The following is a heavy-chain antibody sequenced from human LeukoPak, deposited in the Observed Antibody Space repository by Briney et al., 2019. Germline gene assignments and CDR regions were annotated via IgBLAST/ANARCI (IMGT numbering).Heavy chain of an antibody. V-gene: IGHV4-34*01. CDR3: ARARGDYYDYNYYYAMDV. D-gene: IGHD3-3*01. CDR2: ITHSGNT. Sequence: NSSETLSLTCTVAGGSLNDYKWSWIRQSPGKGLEWIGAITHSGNTKYNPSLRSRVSISLDTSRYHLSLELTSVTAADTAVYYCARARGDYYDYNYYYAMDVWGQGTTVTVSS. J-gene: IGHJ6*02. CDR1: GGSLNDYK.